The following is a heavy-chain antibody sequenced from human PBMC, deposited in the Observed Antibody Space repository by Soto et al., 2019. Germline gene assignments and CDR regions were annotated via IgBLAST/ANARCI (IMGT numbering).Heavy chain of an antibody. CDR3: TSAGVFWFDP. D-gene: IGHD3-10*01. J-gene: IGHJ5*02. CDR2: IRSKANSYAT. Sequence: QPVGSLRLSCAASGFTFSGSAMHWVRQASGKGLEWVGRIRSKANSYATAYAASVKGRFTISRDDSKNTAYLQMNSLKTEDTAVYYCTSAGVFWFDPWGQGTLVTVSS. CDR1: GFTFSGSA. V-gene: IGHV3-73*01.